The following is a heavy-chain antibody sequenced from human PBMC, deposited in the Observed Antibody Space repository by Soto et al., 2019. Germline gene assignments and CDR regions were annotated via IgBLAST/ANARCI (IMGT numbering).Heavy chain of an antibody. J-gene: IGHJ4*02. CDR1: GFTFSTYA. CDR3: AKEGATSWYFFDY. Sequence: GGSLRLSCAASGFTFSTYAMAWIRQAPGKGLEWVSAISDSGGRTYYAASVKGRFTISRDNSKNTLYLQMNSLTAEDTAIYYCAKEGATSWYFFDYWGQGTLVTVSS. CDR2: ISDSGGRT. D-gene: IGHD2-2*01. V-gene: IGHV3-23*01.